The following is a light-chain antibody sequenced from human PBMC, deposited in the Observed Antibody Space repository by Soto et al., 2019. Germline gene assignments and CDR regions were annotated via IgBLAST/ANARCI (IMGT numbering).Light chain of an antibody. J-gene: IGKJ4*01. CDR1: QGTRSD. V-gene: IGKV1-17*01. CDR2: GAS. Sequence: MTQSPATLSVSVGARVTITCRASQGTRSDLAWYQKKPGKAPKLLIYGASTLQSGVPSRFSGSGSGTDFNLTVSRLQTEEFATYDCQQLNSYPLTVGGGTQGEIK. CDR3: QQLNSYPLT.